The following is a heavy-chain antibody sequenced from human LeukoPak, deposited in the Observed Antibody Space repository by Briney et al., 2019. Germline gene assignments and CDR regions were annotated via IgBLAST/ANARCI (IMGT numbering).Heavy chain of an antibody. CDR2: ISYDGSNK. V-gene: IGHV3-30*03. CDR3: ARDDSSHLGSPYLWFGELSAPDY. Sequence: GGSLRLSCAASGFTFSSYGMHWVRQAPGKGLEWVAVISYDGSNKYYADSVKGRFTISRDNSKNTLYLQMNSLRAEDTAVYYCARDDSSHLGSPYLWFGELSAPDYWGQGTLVTVSS. D-gene: IGHD3-10*01. J-gene: IGHJ4*02. CDR1: GFTFSSYG.